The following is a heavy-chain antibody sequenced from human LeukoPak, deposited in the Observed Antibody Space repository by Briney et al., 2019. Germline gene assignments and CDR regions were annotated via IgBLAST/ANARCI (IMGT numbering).Heavy chain of an antibody. V-gene: IGHV3-21*01. CDR3: ARDSVWRGPPIAVAGTDF. Sequence: GGSLRLSCAASGFTFSSYSMNWVRQAPGKGLEWVSSISPSSTYIYYADSMKGRFTISRDNAKNSLYLQMNGLRAEDTAVYYCARDSVWRGPPIAVAGTDFWGRGTLVTVSS. D-gene: IGHD6-19*01. CDR1: GFTFSSYS. CDR2: ISPSSTYI. J-gene: IGHJ4*02.